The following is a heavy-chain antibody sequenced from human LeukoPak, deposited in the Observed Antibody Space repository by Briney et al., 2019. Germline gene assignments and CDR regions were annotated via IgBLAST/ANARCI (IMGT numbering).Heavy chain of an antibody. V-gene: IGHV4-59*01. CDR2: IYYSGTT. D-gene: IGHD7-27*01. Sequence: SETLSLTCTVSGGSISSDYWSWIRQSPGKGLEWIGYIYYSGTTSYHPSLKSRVTISLDTSKNQFSLKLSSVTAADTAVYYCARGANWGSPDYWGQGTLVTVSS. J-gene: IGHJ4*02. CDR3: ARGANWGSPDY. CDR1: GGSISSDY.